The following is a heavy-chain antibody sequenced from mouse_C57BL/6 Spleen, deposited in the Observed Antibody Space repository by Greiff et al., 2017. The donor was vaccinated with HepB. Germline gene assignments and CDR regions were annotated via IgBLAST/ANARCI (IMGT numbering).Heavy chain of an antibody. CDR2: IDPNTGGT. V-gene: IGHV1-72*01. J-gene: IGHJ2*01. Sequence: QVQLQQPGAELVKPGASVKLSCKASGYTFTSYWMHWVKQRPGRGLEWIGRIDPNTGGTKYNEKFKSKATLTVDKPSSTAYMQISSLTSEDSAVYYCARQINWVIFDYWGQGTTLTVSS. D-gene: IGHD4-1*02. CDR1: GYTFTSYW. CDR3: ARQINWVIFDY.